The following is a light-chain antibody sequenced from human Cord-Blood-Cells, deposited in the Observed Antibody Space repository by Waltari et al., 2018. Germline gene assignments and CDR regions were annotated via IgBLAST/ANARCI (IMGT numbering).Light chain of an antibody. Sequence: IALTQSRATLSLSPGERATLSCRASQSVSSYLAWYQQKPGQAPRLLIYDASNRATGIPARFSGSGSGTDFTLTISSLEPEDIAVYYCQQHGNRPLTFGGGTKVEIK. J-gene: IGKJ4*01. V-gene: IGKV3-11*01. CDR1: QSVSSY. CDR3: QQHGNRPLT. CDR2: DAS.